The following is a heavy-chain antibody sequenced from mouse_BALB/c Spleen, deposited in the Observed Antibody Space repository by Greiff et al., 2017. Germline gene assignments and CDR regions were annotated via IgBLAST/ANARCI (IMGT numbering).Heavy chain of an antibody. Sequence: QVQLQQSGAELAKPGASVKMSCKASGYTFTSYWMHWVKQRPGQGLEWIGYINPSTGYTEYNQKFKDKATLTADKSSSTAYMQLSSLTSEDSAVYYCARGGGNYVEDYWGQGTSVTVSS. CDR1: GYTFTSYW. V-gene: IGHV1-7*01. CDR2: INPSTGYT. CDR3: ARGGGNYVEDY. J-gene: IGHJ4*01. D-gene: IGHD2-1*01.